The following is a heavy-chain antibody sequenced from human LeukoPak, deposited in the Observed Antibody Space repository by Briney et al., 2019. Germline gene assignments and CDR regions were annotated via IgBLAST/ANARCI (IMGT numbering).Heavy chain of an antibody. CDR1: GFTFDAFG. J-gene: IGHJ4*02. CDR3: ASRARHCSGGSCYSGLVY. V-gene: IGHV3-21*01. D-gene: IGHD2-15*01. Sequence: PGGSLRLSCAASGFTFDAFGMTWVRQAPGKGLEWVSSISSSSSYIYYADSVKGRFTISRDNAKNSLYLQMNSLRAEDTAVYYCASRARHCSGGSCYSGLVYWGQGTLVTVSS. CDR2: ISSSSSYI.